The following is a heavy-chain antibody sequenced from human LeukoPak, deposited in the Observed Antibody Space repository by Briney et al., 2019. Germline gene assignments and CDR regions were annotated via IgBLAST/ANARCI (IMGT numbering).Heavy chain of an antibody. Sequence: SETLSLTCTVSGGSIRSYHWSWIRQPPGKGLEWIGYIYYSGTTNYNPSLKSRVTTSLDTSKNQFSLKLSSVTAADTAVYYCATFGGYCGGDCYLSAFDIWGQGATVTVSS. V-gene: IGHV4-59*08. D-gene: IGHD2-21*02. CDR3: ATFGGYCGGDCYLSAFDI. J-gene: IGHJ3*02. CDR2: IYYSGTT. CDR1: GGSIRSYH.